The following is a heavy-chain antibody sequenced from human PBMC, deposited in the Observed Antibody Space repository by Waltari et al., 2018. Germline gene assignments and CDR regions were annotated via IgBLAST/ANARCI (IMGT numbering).Heavy chain of an antibody. D-gene: IGHD6-19*01. CDR3: ARQGAWLRDLGQIDY. Sequence: QLQLQESGPGLVKPSETLSLTCTVSGGSISSSSYYWGWIRQPPGKGLEWIGSIYYSGSTYYTPSLKSRVTISVDTSKNQFSLKLSSVTAADTAVYYCARQGAWLRDLGQIDYWGQGTLVTVSS. J-gene: IGHJ4*02. CDR2: IYYSGST. V-gene: IGHV4-39*01. CDR1: GGSISSSSYY.